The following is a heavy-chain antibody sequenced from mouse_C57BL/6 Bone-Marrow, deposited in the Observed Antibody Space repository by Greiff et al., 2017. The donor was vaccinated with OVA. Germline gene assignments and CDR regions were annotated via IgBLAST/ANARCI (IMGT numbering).Heavy chain of an antibody. J-gene: IGHJ1*03. CDR3: ARGYYGSRNWYFDV. CDR2: INPNYGTT. CDR1: GYSFTDYN. D-gene: IGHD1-1*01. V-gene: IGHV1-39*01. Sequence: EVKLVESGPELVKPGASVKISCKASGYSFTDYNMNWVKQSNGKSLEWIGVINPNYGTTSYNQKFKGKATLTVDQSSSTAYMQLNSLTSEDSAVYYCARGYYGSRNWYFDVWGTGTTVTVSS.